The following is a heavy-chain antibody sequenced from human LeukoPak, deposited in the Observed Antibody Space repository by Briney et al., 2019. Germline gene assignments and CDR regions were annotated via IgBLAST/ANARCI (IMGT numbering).Heavy chain of an antibody. CDR1: GGSISSHY. CDR3: ARHYDTSGYWYYFDY. J-gene: IGHJ4*02. D-gene: IGHD3-22*01. CDR2: IYYRGST. Sequence: SETLSLTCTVSGGSISSHYWSWIRQPPGKGLEWIGYIYYRGSTNYNPSFKSRVTISVDTSKNQFSLKLSSVTAADTAVYYCARHYDTSGYWYYFDYWGQGTLVTVSS. V-gene: IGHV4-59*08.